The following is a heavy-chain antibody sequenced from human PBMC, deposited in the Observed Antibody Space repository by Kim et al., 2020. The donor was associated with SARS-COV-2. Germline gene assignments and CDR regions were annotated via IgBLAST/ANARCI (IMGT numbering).Heavy chain of an antibody. Sequence: GGSLRLSCAASGFTFSSYSMNWVRQAPGKGLEWVSSISSSSSYIYYADSVKGRFTISRDNAKNSLYLQMNSLRAEDTAVYYCAREYYDFWSGDLGGMDVWGQGTTVTVSS. CDR2: ISSSSSYI. CDR3: AREYYDFWSGDLGGMDV. CDR1: GFTFSSYS. V-gene: IGHV3-21*01. J-gene: IGHJ6*02. D-gene: IGHD3-3*01.